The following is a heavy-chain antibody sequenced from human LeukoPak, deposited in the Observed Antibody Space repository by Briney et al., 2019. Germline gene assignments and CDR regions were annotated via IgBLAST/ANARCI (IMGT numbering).Heavy chain of an antibody. CDR3: ARDLVPSPSRGNWFDP. V-gene: IGHV4-38-2*02. Sequence: SETLSLTCTVSGYSISSGYYWGWIRQPPGKGLEWIGSIYHSGSTYYNPSLKSRVTISVDTSKNQFSLKLSTVTAADTAVYYCARDLVPSPSRGNWFDPWGQGTLVTVSS. J-gene: IGHJ5*02. D-gene: IGHD6-13*01. CDR1: GYSISSGYY. CDR2: IYHSGST.